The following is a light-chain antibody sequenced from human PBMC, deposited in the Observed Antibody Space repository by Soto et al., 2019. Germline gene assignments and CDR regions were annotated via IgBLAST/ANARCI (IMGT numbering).Light chain of an antibody. V-gene: IGKV3-20*01. CDR2: GAS. CDR1: QTIGSTS. CDR3: QKYGSSPFN. Sequence: EIVLTHSPGTLSLSLLERATLSFSASQTIGSTSLAWYQQKPGQAPRLLIYGASTRATGIPDRFSGSESGTDFTLTISRLEPEDFVVYYCQKYGSSPFNFGQGTRLEI. J-gene: IGKJ5*01.